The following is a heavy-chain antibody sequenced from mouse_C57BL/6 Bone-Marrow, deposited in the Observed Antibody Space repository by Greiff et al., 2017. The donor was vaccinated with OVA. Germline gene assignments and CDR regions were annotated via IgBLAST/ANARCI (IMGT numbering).Heavy chain of an antibody. D-gene: IGHD2-1*01. CDR2: IWWGDDK. Sequence: QVTLKESGPGILQPSQTLSLTCSFSGFSLSTFGMGVGWIRQPSGKGLEWLAHIWWGDDKYYNPALRSPPTISKDTSKTQVCLKIADVDTADSATYYCAVYGNPLYFDVWGTGTTVTVSS. V-gene: IGHV8-8*01. CDR3: AVYGNPLYFDV. J-gene: IGHJ1*03. CDR1: GFSLSTFGMG.